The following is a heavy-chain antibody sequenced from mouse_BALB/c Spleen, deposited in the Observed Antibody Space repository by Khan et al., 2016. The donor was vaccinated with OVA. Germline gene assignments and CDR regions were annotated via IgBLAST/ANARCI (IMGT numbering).Heavy chain of an antibody. CDR3: ARRRIYDGYYEDAMDY. D-gene: IGHD2-3*01. V-gene: IGHV5-17*02. CDR1: GFTFSGFG. CDR2: ISSGSSTI. Sequence: EVELEESGGGLVQPGGSRKLSCAASGFTFSGFGMHWVRQAPEKGLEWVAYISSGSSTIYYADTVTGRFTIPRDNPKNTPFLQMTTRRSTDTAMYDCARRRIYDGYYEDAMDYWGQGTSVTVSS. J-gene: IGHJ4*01.